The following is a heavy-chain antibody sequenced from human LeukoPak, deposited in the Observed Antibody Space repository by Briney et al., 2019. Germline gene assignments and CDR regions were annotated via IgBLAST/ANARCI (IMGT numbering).Heavy chain of an antibody. CDR1: GYTFTGYY. V-gene: IGHV1-2*06. CDR2: INPNSGGT. Sequence: ASVKVSCKAPGYTFTGYYMHWVRQAPGQGLEWMGRINPNSGGTNYAQKFQGRVTITRDTSISTAYMELSRLRSDDTAVYYCAREDDSRAAFDYWGQGTLVTVSS. CDR3: AREDDSRAAFDY. J-gene: IGHJ4*02. D-gene: IGHD3-22*01.